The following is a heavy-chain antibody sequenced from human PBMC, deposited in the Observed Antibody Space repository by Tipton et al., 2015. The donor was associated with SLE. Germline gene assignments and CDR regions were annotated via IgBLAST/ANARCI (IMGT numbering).Heavy chain of an antibody. V-gene: IGHV4-34*01. J-gene: IGHJ4*02. CDR3: ARVRYDFWSGYFDY. CDR2: INHSGST. D-gene: IGHD3-3*01. CDR1: GGSFSGYY. Sequence: TLSLTCAVYGGSFSGYYWNWIRQSPGKGLEWIGEINHSGSTNYKSSLKSRVIISADTSKNQFSLKLSSVTAADTAVYYCARVRYDFWSGYFDYWGQGTLVTVSS.